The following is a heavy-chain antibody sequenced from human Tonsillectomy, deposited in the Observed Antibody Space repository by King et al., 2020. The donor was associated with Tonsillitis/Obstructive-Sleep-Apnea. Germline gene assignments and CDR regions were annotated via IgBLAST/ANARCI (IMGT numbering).Heavy chain of an antibody. CDR3: ARDPIVVVVPATGGLFDY. Sequence: VQLVESGGGVVHPGRSLRLSCAASGFTFRTYAMHWVRHVPGKGLDWLAAISHDGTKEDYADSVKGRFTISRDNTRETMYLQMNNLRPEDTAVYYCARDPIVVVVPATGGLFDYWGQGTLVTVSS. CDR2: ISHDGTKE. CDR1: GFTFRTYA. D-gene: IGHD2-15*01. J-gene: IGHJ4*02. V-gene: IGHV3-30*01.